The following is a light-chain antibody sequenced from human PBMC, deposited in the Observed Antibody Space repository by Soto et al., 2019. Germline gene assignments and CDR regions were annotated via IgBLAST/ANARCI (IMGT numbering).Light chain of an antibody. CDR1: QGISSS. V-gene: IGKV1-39*01. Sequence: DIQMTQSPSSLSASVGDRVTITCRASQGISSSLNWYQQKPGKAPKLLIYAASSLQSGVPSRFSGRGSGTDFTLTTISLQPQEFANFYCQQCHNNPHPFGQGTKVEIK. CDR2: AAS. J-gene: IGKJ1*01. CDR3: QQCHNNPHP.